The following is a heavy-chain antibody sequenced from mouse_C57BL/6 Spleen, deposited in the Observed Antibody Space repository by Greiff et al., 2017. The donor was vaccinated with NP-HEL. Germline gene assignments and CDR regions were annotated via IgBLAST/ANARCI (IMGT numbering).Heavy chain of an antibody. CDR2: ISDGGSYA. V-gene: IGHV5-4*01. J-gene: IGHJ2*01. D-gene: IGHD1-1*01. CDR1: GFTFSSYA. Sequence: EVQGVESGGGLVKPGGSLKLSCAASGFTFSSYAMSWVRQTPEKRLEWVATISDGGSYAYNPDNVKGRFTISRDNAKNNLYLQMSHLKSEDTAMYYCARGYYGNYYFECWGKVTTLAVSS. CDR3: ARGYYGNYYFEC.